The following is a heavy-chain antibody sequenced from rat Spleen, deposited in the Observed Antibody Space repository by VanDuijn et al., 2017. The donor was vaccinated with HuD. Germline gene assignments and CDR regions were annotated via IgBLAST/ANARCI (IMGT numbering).Heavy chain of an antibody. D-gene: IGHD1-11*01. J-gene: IGHJ2*01. V-gene: IGHV5-20*01. CDR2: ISTGGGST. CDR3: TREGVS. Sequence: EVQLVESGGGLVQPGRSLKLSCAASGFTFSNYDMAWVRQAPTKGLEWVASISTGGGSTYYRDSVKGRFTISRDNAKSSLYLQMDSLRSEDTATYYCTREGVSWGQGVMVTVSS. CDR1: GFTFSNYD.